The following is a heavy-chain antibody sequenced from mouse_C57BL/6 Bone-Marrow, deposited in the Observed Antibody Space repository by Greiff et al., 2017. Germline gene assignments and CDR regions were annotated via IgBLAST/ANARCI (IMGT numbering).Heavy chain of an antibody. J-gene: IGHJ1*03. CDR3: ARRGTTVVAVDWYFDV. V-gene: IGHV5-12*01. CDR1: GFTFSDYY. D-gene: IGHD1-1*01. CDR2: ISNGGGST. Sequence: EVQLVESGGGLVQPGGSLKLSCAASGFTFSDYYMYWVRQTPEKRLEWVAYISNGGGSTYYPDTVKGRFTISRDNAKNTLYLQMSRLKSEDTAMYYCARRGTTVVAVDWYFDVWGTGTTVTVSS.